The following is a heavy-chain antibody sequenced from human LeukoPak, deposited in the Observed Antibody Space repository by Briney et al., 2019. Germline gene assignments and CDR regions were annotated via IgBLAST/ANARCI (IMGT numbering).Heavy chain of an antibody. CDR2: ISGSGGST. V-gene: IGHV3-23*01. D-gene: IGHD3-22*01. Sequence: TGGSLRLSCAASGFTFGSYAMSWVRQAPGKGLEWVSGISGSGGSTYYADSVKGRFTISRDNPKNTLYLQMNSLRAEDTAVYFCAKRGVVIRVILVGFHKEAYYFDSWGQGALVTVSS. CDR1: GFTFGSYA. J-gene: IGHJ4*02. CDR3: AKRGVVIRVILVGFHKEAYYFDS.